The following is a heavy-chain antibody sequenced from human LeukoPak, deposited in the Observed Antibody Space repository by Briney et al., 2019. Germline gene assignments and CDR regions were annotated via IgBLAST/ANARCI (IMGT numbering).Heavy chain of an antibody. CDR3: ARGSKAAPGTFDY. V-gene: IGHV4-59*01. CDR1: GGSISSYY. D-gene: IGHD6-13*01. J-gene: IGHJ4*02. CDR2: IYYTGST. Sequence: PSETLSLTCTVSGGSISSYYWNWIRQPPGKGLEWIGYIYYTGSTDYNPSLKSRVAISVDTSENQFSLKLSSVTAAVTAVYYCARGSKAAPGTFDYWGQGTLVTVSS.